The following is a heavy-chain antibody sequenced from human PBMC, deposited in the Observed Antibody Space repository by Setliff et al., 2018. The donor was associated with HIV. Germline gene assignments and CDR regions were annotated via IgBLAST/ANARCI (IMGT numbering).Heavy chain of an antibody. V-gene: IGHV4-4*02. CDR2: IFHGGST. CDR3: ATMPNSGSYSNWFDP. J-gene: IGHJ5*02. D-gene: IGHD1-26*01. Sequence: PSETLSLTCAVSGGSISSSHWWSWVRQPPGKGLEWIGEIFHGGSTNYNPSLKSRVTISLDKSKNQFSLNVTSVIAADTAVHYCATMPNSGSYSNWFDPWGQGILVTVSS. CDR1: GGSISSSHW.